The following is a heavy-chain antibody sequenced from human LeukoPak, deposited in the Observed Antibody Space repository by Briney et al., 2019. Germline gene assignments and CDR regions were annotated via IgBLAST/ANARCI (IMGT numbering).Heavy chain of an antibody. V-gene: IGHV1-2*02. Sequence: ASVKVSCKASGYTFIDYYLHWVRQAPGQGLEWMGWINPRSGVTNYAQKFQGRVTMTRDASINTTYMELSRLRSDDTAVYYCARDREQWLVRGDFWGQGTLVTVSS. D-gene: IGHD6-19*01. CDR2: INPRSGVT. CDR3: ARDREQWLVRGDF. J-gene: IGHJ4*02. CDR1: GYTFIDYY.